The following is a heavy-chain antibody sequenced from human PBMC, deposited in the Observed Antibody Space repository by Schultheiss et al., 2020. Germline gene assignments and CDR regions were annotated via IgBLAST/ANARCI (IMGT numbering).Heavy chain of an antibody. CDR3: ARDPYCSSTSCYWGDAFVI. CDR1: GFTFSSYW. D-gene: IGHD2-2*01. CDR2: IKQDGSEK. Sequence: GGSLRLSCAASGFTFSSYWMSWVRQAPGKGLEWVANIKQDGSEKYYVDSVKGRFTISRDNAKNSLYLQMNSLRAEDTAVYYCARDPYCSSTSCYWGDAFVIWGQGTMVTVSS. J-gene: IGHJ3*02. V-gene: IGHV3-7*01.